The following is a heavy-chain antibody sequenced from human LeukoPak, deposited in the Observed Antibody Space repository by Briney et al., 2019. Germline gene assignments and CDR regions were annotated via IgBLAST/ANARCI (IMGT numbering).Heavy chain of an antibody. Sequence: SETLSLTCTVSGGSISSYYWSWIRQPPGKGLEWIGYIYYSGSTNYNPSLKSRVTISVDASKNQFSLKLSSVTAADTAVYYCARQAVAGTDLWAQGTLVTVSS. V-gene: IGHV4-59*01. CDR3: ARQAVAGTDL. J-gene: IGHJ5*02. CDR1: GGSISSYY. D-gene: IGHD6-19*01. CDR2: IYYSGST.